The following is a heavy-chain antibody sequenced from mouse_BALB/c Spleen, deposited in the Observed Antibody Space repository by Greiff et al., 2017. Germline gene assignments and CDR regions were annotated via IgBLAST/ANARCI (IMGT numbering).Heavy chain of an antibody. CDR2: ISSGGSYT. CDR3: ARRERNFDY. CDR1: GFTFSSYG. V-gene: IGHV5-6*01. J-gene: IGHJ2*01. Sequence: EVMLVESGGDLVKPGGSLKLSCAASGFTFSSYGMSWVRQTPDKRLEWVATISSGGSYTYYPDSVKGRFTISRDNAKNTLYLQMSSLKSEDTAMYYCARRERNFDYWGQGTTLTVSS.